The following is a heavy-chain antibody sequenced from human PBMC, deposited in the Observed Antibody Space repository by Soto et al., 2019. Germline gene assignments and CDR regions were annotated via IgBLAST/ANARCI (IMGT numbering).Heavy chain of an antibody. D-gene: IGHD5-12*01. CDR2: IYYSRST. Sequence: QVQLQESGPGLVKPSQTLSLTCTASGGSFSSGNYHWSWIRQPPGKGLEWIGFIYYSRSTYYNPSLKSRVSISQDTPKNQFSLRLSPLTAADTAIYYCARVVDGYNFPFDYWGQGILVTVSS. CDR1: GGSFSSGNYH. CDR3: ARVVDGYNFPFDY. J-gene: IGHJ4*02. V-gene: IGHV4-30-4*01.